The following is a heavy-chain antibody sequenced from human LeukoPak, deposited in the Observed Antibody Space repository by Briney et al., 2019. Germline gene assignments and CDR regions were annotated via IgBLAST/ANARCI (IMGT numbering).Heavy chain of an antibody. Sequence: ASVKVSCKASGGTFSNYAISWVRQAPGQGLEWMGGIIPIFGTANYAQKFQGRVTITADESTSTAYMELSSLRSEDTAVYYCAREREYSSSSHFDYWGQGTLVTVSS. CDR1: GGTFSNYA. D-gene: IGHD6-6*01. CDR2: IIPIFGTA. V-gene: IGHV1-69*13. J-gene: IGHJ4*02. CDR3: AREREYSSSSHFDY.